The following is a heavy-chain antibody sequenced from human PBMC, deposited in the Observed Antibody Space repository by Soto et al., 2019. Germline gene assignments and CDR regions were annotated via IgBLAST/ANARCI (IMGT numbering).Heavy chain of an antibody. V-gene: IGHV3-23*01. CDR2: ISGSGGST. CDR1: GFTFSSYA. CDR3: AKDLIPHSDRNFPFDP. J-gene: IGHJ5*02. Sequence: EVQLLESGGGLVQPGGSLRLSCAASGFTFSSYAMSWVRQAPGKGLEWVSAISGSGGSTYYADSVKGRFTISRDNSKNTLDLQMNSLRTEDTAVYYCAKDLIPHSDRNFPFDPWGQGTLVTVSS. D-gene: IGHD1-26*01.